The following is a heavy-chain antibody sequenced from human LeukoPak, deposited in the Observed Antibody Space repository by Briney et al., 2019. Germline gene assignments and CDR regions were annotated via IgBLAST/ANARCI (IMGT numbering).Heavy chain of an antibody. Sequence: GESLKISCKGSGYSFTSYWIGWVRQMPGKGLEWMGIVYPGDSDTRYSPSFQGQVTISADKSISTAYLQWSSLKASDTAMYYCARRVRQLVPSDAFDIWGQGTMVTVSS. V-gene: IGHV5-51*01. CDR3: ARRVRQLVPSDAFDI. CDR2: VYPGDSDT. J-gene: IGHJ3*02. D-gene: IGHD6-13*01. CDR1: GYSFTSYW.